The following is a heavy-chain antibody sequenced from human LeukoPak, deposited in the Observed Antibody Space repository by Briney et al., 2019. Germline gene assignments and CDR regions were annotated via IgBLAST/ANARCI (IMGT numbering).Heavy chain of an antibody. J-gene: IGHJ4*02. CDR2: IIPIFGRA. V-gene: IGHV1-69*04. D-gene: IGHD2-15*01. CDR1: GATFSSYA. Sequence: GASVKLCCNASGATFSSYAISWVRQAPGQGLEWMGRIIPIFGRANYAQKFQGRVTITADKSTSTAYMELSSLRSEDTAVYYCAREDCSGGSCYSDWAYWGQGTLVTVSS. CDR3: AREDCSGGSCYSDWAY.